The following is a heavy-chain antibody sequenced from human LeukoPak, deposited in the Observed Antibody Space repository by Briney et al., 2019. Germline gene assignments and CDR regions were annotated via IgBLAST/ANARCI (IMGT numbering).Heavy chain of an antibody. CDR1: GFIFGNAW. D-gene: IGHD3-9*01. CDR2: IKSETDGGTT. J-gene: IGHJ4*02. V-gene: IGHV3-15*07. CDR3: TTVSLTGEGNDY. Sequence: GGSLRLSCAAAGFIFGNAWMNWVRQAPGEGREWVGRIKSETDGGTTDYAAPVKGRFIISRDASKNTLYLQMNSLKTEDTALYYCTTVSLTGEGNDYWGQGTLVTVSS.